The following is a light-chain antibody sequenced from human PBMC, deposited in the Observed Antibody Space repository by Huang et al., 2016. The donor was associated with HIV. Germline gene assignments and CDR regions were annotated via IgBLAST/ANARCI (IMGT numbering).Light chain of an antibody. V-gene: IGKV4-1*01. Sequence: DIVMTQSPDSLAVSLGERATLNCSSSQSVLSSSNDKNYLTWYQQKPGQPPKLLIYWASTRESGVQERVSGSGSGTQFTLTIASLQAEDVAVYYCQQYYSVPRTFGQGTKVEIK. J-gene: IGKJ1*01. CDR1: QSVLSSSNDKNY. CDR3: QQYYSVPRT. CDR2: WAS.